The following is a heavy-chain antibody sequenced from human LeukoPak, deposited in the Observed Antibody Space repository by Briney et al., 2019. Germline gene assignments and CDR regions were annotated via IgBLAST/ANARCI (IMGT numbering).Heavy chain of an antibody. D-gene: IGHD1-26*01. CDR3: SRHSLWSGSYLPTVLDY. V-gene: IGHV4-59*01. CDR2: INRNGST. J-gene: IGHJ4*02. CDR1: GGSISSYY. Sequence: SETLSLTCTVSGGSISSYYWYWIRQPPGKGLEWMGHINRNGSTNYNHSLESRVTISIDTSKNKFSLKLTSVTAADTAMYYCSRHSLWSGSYLPTVLDYWGQGILVTVSS.